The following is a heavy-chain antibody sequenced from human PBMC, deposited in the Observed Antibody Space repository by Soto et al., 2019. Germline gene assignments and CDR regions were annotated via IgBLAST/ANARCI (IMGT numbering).Heavy chain of an antibody. CDR1: GYPFTSLH. V-gene: IGHV1-8*01. Sequence: VASVKVSCKASGYPFTSLHFNWVRQATGQGLEWIGWMNPHGGDTGFAQRFQGRVTMTRNTSVNTAYMELRSLRSQDTAVYYCARGSPGPVDHWGQGTQVTVSS. D-gene: IGHD3-10*01. CDR3: ARGSPGPVDH. CDR2: MNPHGGDT. J-gene: IGHJ4*02.